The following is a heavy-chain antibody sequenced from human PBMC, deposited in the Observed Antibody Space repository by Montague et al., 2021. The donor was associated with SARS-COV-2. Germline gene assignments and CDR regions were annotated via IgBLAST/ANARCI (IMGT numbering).Heavy chain of an antibody. CDR3: AKPHTDNNVVESNWFDS. CDR2: TSYTGGTS. Sequence: SLRLSCAASGFTFSAYAMSWVRQAPGKGPEWVSATSYTGGTSYYADSVKGRFTISRDNSMDTLYLQMNSLRDEDTAIYYCAKPHTDNNVVESNWFDSWGQGTLVTVSS. J-gene: IGHJ5*01. V-gene: IGHV3-23*01. D-gene: IGHD2-15*01. CDR1: GFTFSAYA.